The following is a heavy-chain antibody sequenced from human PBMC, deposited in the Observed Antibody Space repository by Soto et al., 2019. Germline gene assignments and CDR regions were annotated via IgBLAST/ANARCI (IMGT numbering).Heavy chain of an antibody. CDR1: GGSISTSSNY. CDR3: ARDKITGLFDY. J-gene: IGHJ4*02. V-gene: IGHV4-39*07. CDR2: INHSGST. Sequence: PSETLSLTCSVSGGSISTSSNYWTWIRQPPGTGLEWIGEINHSGSTNYNPSLKSRVTISVDTSKNQFSLKLTSVTAADTAVYYCARDKITGLFDYWGQGTLVTVSS. D-gene: IGHD2-8*02.